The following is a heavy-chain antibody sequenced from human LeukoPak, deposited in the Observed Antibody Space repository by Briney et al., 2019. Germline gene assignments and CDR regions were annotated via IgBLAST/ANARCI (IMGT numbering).Heavy chain of an antibody. J-gene: IGHJ6*03. D-gene: IGHD5-18*01. V-gene: IGHV4-4*02. CDR1: GGSISSSNW. CDR2: IYHSGST. CDR3: ARVMTAKNYMDV. Sequence: SETLSLTCGVSGGSISSSNWWSWVRQPPGKGLEWIGEIYHSGSTNYNPSIKSRVIISVDKSKDQFSLKLISVTAADTAVYYCARVMTAKNYMDVWGKGTTVIVSS.